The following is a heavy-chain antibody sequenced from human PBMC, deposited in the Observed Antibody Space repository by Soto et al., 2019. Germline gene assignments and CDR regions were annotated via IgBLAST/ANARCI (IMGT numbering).Heavy chain of an antibody. CDR2: ISAYNGNT. D-gene: IGHD5-18*01. CDR3: TKERGDRSGYDY. CDR1: GYTFTSYG. V-gene: IGHV1-18*01. J-gene: IGHJ4*02. Sequence: QVQLVQSGAEVKKPGASVKVSCKASGYTFTSYGISWVRQAPGLGLEWMGCISAYNGNTNYAQKLQGRVTMTTDTSTSTAYMGLRSRGSDATAVYYCTKERGDRSGYDYWGQGTLVTVSS.